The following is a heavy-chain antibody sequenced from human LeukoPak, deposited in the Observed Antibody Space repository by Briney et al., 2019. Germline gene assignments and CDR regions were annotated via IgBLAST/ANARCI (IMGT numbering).Heavy chain of an antibody. V-gene: IGHV3-23*01. CDR2: ISGSGGST. J-gene: IGHJ4*02. CDR1: GFTFSSYA. CDR3: ANQLLWFGELLGY. D-gene: IGHD3-10*01. Sequence: GGSLRLSCAASGFTFSSYAMSWVRQAPGKGLEWVSAISGSGGSTYYADSVKGRFTISRDNSKNTLYLQRNSLRAEDTAVYYCANQLLWFGELLGYWGQGTLVTVSS.